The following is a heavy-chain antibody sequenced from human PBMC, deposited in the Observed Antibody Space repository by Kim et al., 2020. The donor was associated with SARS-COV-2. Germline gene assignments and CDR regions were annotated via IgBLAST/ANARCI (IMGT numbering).Heavy chain of an antibody. J-gene: IGHJ4*02. V-gene: IGHV7-4-1*02. Sequence: AQGFTGRFVFSLDTSVSTAYLQISSLKAEDTAVYYCARRPPSSWYDFDYWGQGTLVTVSS. CDR3: ARRPPSSWYDFDY. D-gene: IGHD6-13*01.